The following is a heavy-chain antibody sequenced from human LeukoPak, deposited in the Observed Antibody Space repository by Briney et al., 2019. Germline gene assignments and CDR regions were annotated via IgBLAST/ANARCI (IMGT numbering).Heavy chain of an antibody. CDR1: GFPLTVNY. Sequence: GGSLRLSCAASGFPLTVNYMSWIRQPPGKGPEWVAYISSGSYSKYYADSVRGRFTISRDNANNSLFLEMSTLRVDDTALYYCARGKRTFDPWGQGTLVIVSS. CDR2: ISSGSYSK. V-gene: IGHV3-11*01. J-gene: IGHJ5*02. CDR3: ARGKRTFDP.